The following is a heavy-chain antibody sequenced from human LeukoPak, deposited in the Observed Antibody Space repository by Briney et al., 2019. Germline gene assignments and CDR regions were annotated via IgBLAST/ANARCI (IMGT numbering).Heavy chain of an antibody. CDR3: ARDRYCSGGSCSTYNWFDP. V-gene: IGHV4-4*07. CDR2: IYTCGST. CDR1: GGSISSYY. Sequence: SETLSLTCTVSGGSISSYYWSWIRQPAGKGLEWIGRIYTCGSTNYNPSLKSRVTMSVDTSKNQFSLKLSSVTAADTAVYYCARDRYCSGGSCSTYNWFDPWGQGTLVTVSS. D-gene: IGHD2-15*01. J-gene: IGHJ5*02.